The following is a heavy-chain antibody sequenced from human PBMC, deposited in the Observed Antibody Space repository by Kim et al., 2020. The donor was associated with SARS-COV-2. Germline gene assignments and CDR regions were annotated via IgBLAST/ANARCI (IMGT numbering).Heavy chain of an antibody. V-gene: IGHV4-59*13. J-gene: IGHJ4*02. CDR2: IYYSGST. CDR3: ASSGDSSGYYVDY. CDR1: GGSISSYY. Sequence: SETLSLTCTVSGGSISSYYWSWIRQPPGKGLEWIGYIYYSGSTNYNPSLKSRVTISVDTSKNQFSLKLSSVTAADTAVYYCASSGDSSGYYVDYWGQGTLVTVSS. D-gene: IGHD3-22*01.